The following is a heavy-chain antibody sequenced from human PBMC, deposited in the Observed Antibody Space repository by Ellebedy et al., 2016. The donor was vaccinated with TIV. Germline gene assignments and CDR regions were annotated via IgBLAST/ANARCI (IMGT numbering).Heavy chain of an antibody. D-gene: IGHD6-19*01. Sequence: PGGSLRLSCAASGFTFSSYAMSWVRQAPGKGLEWVSIISDSGGSTYYADSVKGRFTISRDNSKSTLYMQLDSLRREDTAVYYCAKGRYSSGWVVNYWGQGALVTVSS. CDR3: AKGRYSSGWVVNY. J-gene: IGHJ4*02. V-gene: IGHV3-23*01. CDR2: ISDSGGST. CDR1: GFTFSSYA.